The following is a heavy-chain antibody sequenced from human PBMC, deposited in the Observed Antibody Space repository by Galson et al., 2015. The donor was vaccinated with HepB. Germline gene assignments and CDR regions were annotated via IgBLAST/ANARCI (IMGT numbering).Heavy chain of an antibody. CDR1: GGSISSSSYY. CDR3: ARALLLEMATIRPWFDP. Sequence: ETLSLTCTVSGGSISSSSYYWGWIRQPPGKGLEWIGSIYYSGSTYYNPSLKSRVTISVDTSKNQFSLKLSSVTAADTAVYYCARALLLEMATIRPWFDPWGQGTLVTVSS. V-gene: IGHV4-39*07. D-gene: IGHD5-24*01. J-gene: IGHJ5*02. CDR2: IYYSGST.